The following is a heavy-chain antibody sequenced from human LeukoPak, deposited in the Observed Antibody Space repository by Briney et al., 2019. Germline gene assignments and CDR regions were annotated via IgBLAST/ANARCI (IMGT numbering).Heavy chain of an antibody. Sequence: GGSLRLSCAASGFTFSSYGMSWVRQAPGKGLEWVANIKQDGSEKYYVDSVKGRFTISRDNAKNSLYLQMNSLRAEDTAVYYCARGLMVRGVIIYWGQGTLVTVSS. CDR3: ARGLMVRGVIIY. J-gene: IGHJ4*02. V-gene: IGHV3-7*01. D-gene: IGHD3-10*01. CDR1: GFTFSSYG. CDR2: IKQDGSEK.